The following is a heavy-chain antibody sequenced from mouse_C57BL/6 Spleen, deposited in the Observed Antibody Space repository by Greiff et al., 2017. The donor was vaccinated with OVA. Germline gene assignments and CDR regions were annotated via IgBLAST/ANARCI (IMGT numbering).Heavy chain of an antibody. Sequence: QVQLQQPGAELVRPGTSVKLSCKASGYTFTSYWLHWVKQRPGQGLEWIGVIDPSDSYTNYNQKFKGKATLTVDTSSSTAYMQLSSLTSEDSAVYYCARSVITTVVEGYFDVWGTGTTVTVSS. V-gene: IGHV1-59*01. D-gene: IGHD1-1*01. CDR2: IDPSDSYT. CDR1: GYTFTSYW. J-gene: IGHJ1*03. CDR3: ARSVITTVVEGYFDV.